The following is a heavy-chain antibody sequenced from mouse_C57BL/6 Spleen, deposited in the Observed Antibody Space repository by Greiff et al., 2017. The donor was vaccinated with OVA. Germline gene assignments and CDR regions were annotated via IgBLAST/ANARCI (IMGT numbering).Heavy chain of an antibody. CDR3: ARGERYAMDY. D-gene: IGHD2-13*01. V-gene: IGHV1-50*01. CDR1: GYTFTSYW. CDR2: IDPSDSYT. Sequence: QVQLQQPGAELVKPGASVKLSCKASGYTFTSYWMQWVKQGPGQGLEWIGEIDPSDSYTNYNQKFKGKATLTVDTSSSTAYMQLSSLTSEDSAVYYCARGERYAMDYWGQGTSVTVSS. J-gene: IGHJ4*01.